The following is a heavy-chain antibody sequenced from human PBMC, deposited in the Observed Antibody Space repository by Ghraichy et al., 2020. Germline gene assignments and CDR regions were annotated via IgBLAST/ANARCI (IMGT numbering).Heavy chain of an antibody. CDR2: IYTSGST. J-gene: IGHJ4*02. D-gene: IGHD6-19*01. Sequence: SETLSLTCTVSGGSISSYYWSWIRQPPGKGLEWIGYIYTSGSTNYNPSLKSRVTISVDTSKNQFSLKLSSVTAADTAVYYCARLRGSSGATDYWGQGTLVTVSS. CDR1: GGSISSYY. V-gene: IGHV4-4*09. CDR3: ARLRGSSGATDY.